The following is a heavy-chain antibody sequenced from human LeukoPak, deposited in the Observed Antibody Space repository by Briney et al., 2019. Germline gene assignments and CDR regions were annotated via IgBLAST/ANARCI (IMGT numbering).Heavy chain of an antibody. CDR1: GFTFSSYV. CDR2: ISGSDSST. J-gene: IGHJ4*02. CDR3: AKEGGVGAYDY. D-gene: IGHD1-26*01. Sequence: GGSLRLSCAASGFTFSSYVMSWVRQAPGKGLEWVSAISGSDSSTYYADSVKGRFTISRDNSKNSLYLQMSSLRAEDTAVYYCAKEGGVGAYDYWGQGTLVTVSS. V-gene: IGHV3-23*01.